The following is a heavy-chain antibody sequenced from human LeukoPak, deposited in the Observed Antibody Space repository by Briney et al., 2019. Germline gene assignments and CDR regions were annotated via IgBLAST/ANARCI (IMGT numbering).Heavy chain of an antibody. V-gene: IGHV4-38-2*01. CDR2: IYHSGST. CDR1: DYSISSGYY. CDR3: ARHATYYYDSSGYFDY. D-gene: IGHD3-22*01. Sequence: PSETLSLTCAVSDYSISSGYYWGWIRQPPGKGLEWIGSIYHSGSTYYNPSLKSRVTISVDTSKNQFSLKLSSVTAADTAVYYCARHATYYYDSSGYFDYWGQGTLVTVSS. J-gene: IGHJ4*02.